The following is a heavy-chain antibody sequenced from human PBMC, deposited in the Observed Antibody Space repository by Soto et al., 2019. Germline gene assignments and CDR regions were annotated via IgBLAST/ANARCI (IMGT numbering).Heavy chain of an antibody. J-gene: IGHJ6*02. CDR2: ISGSGGST. CDR3: AKVSDYGDYYYGMDV. CDR1: GFTFSSYA. V-gene: IGHV3-23*01. Sequence: PWGSLRLSCAASGFTFSSYAMSWVRQAPGKGLEWVSAISGSGGSTYYADSVKGRFTISRDNSKNTLYLQMNSLRAEDTAVYYCAKVSDYGDYYYGMDVWGQGTTVTVSS. D-gene: IGHD4-17*01.